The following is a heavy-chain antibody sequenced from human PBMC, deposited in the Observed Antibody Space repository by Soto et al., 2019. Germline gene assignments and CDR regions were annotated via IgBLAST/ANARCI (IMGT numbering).Heavy chain of an antibody. V-gene: IGHV4-4*07. CDR2: ISTSGTT. D-gene: IGHD6-19*01. CDR3: AREAGPDRWFDP. CDR1: GASISNYF. Sequence: LTCTVSGASISNYFWTWIRQPAGKGLDWIGRISTSGTTNYNPSLKSRVTMSVDTSKNHFSLNLSSVTAADTAVYYCAREAGPDRWFDPWGQGTLVTVSS. J-gene: IGHJ5*02.